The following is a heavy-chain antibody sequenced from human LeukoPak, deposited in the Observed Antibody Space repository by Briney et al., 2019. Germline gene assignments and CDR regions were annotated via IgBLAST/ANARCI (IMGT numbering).Heavy chain of an antibody. D-gene: IGHD6-13*01. CDR3: ARSIAAAGAAAY. J-gene: IGHJ4*02. CDR1: GGSISSYY. CDR2: IYYSGST. V-gene: IGHV4-59*08. Sequence: SETLSLTCTVSGGSISSYYWSWIRQPPGKGLEWIGYIYYSGSTNYNPSLKSRVTISVDTSKNQFSLKLSSVTAADTAVYYCARSIAAAGAAAYWGQGTLVTVSS.